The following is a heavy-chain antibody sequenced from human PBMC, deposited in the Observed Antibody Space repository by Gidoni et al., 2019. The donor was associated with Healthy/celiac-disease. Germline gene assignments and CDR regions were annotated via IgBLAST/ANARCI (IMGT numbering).Heavy chain of an antibody. CDR2: IKSKADGGTT. CDR3: TTPGGSVGYFDL. D-gene: IGHD5-12*01. CDR1: GFTFSNAW. J-gene: IGHJ2*01. V-gene: IGHV3-15*01. Sequence: EVQLVESGGGLVKPGGALRLSCAAFGFTFSNAWMSWVRQAPGKGLEWVGRIKSKADGGTTDYAAPVKGRFTISRDDSKNTLYLQMNSLKTEDTAVYYCTTPGGSVGYFDLWGRGTLVTVSS.